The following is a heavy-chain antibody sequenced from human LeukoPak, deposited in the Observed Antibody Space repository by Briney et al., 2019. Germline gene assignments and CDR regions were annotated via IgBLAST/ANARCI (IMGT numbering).Heavy chain of an antibody. CDR2: ISAYNGNT. J-gene: IGHJ6*02. D-gene: IGHD3-16*01. CDR1: GYTFTGYR. V-gene: IGHV1-18*01. CDR3: ARIIITGDSTDGMDV. Sequence: RASVKVSCKASGYTFTGYRISWVRQAPGQGLEWMGWISAYNGNTNFGQKLQDRVTMTTDTSTSTAYMELRSLRSDDTAVYYCARIIITGDSTDGMDVWGQGTTVTVSS.